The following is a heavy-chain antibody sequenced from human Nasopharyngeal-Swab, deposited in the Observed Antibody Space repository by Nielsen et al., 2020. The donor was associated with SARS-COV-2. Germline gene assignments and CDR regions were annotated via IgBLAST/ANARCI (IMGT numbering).Heavy chain of an antibody. Sequence: GESLKISCAASGFTVSSNYMSWVRQAPGKGLEWVSVIYSGGSTYYADSVKGRFTISRDNSKNTLYLQMNSLRAEDTAVYYCAREGRLPFDYWGQGTLVTVSS. CDR1: GFTVSSNY. V-gene: IGHV3-53*01. CDR2: IYSGGST. CDR3: AREGRLPFDY. D-gene: IGHD1-26*01. J-gene: IGHJ4*02.